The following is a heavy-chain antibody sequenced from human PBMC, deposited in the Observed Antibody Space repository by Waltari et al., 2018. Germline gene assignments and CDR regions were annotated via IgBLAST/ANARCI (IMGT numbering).Heavy chain of an antibody. D-gene: IGHD6-6*01. V-gene: IGHV1-2*02. J-gene: IGHJ4*02. CDR3: VRDRTTVAARPGDY. CDR1: GYIFINYY. Sequence: QVVLVQSGAEVKKPGASVKVSCKASGYIFINYYLHWVRQAPGQGPEWIGWVNPGTGNANYAQKFWGRVTMTWDTSSNTAFMDLRDLKSDDTAVYYCVRDRTTVAARPGDYWGQGTLVTVSS. CDR2: VNPGTGNA.